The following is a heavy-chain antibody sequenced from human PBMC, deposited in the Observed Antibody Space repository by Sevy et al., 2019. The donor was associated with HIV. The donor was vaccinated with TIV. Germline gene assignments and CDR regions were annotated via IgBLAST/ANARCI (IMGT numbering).Heavy chain of an antibody. V-gene: IGHV3-49*04. D-gene: IGHD6-13*01. CDR1: GFTFGDYC. J-gene: IGHJ4*02. CDR2: LKSDVYGGTV. CDR3: TRWKAAQSIFDY. Sequence: GGSLRLSCTASGFTFGDYCMSWVRQAPGKGLEWVAFLKSDVYGGTVDHAASVRGRFVILRDHSKTIAYLQMNDLKTEDTGVYYCTRWKAAQSIFDYWGQGALVTVSS.